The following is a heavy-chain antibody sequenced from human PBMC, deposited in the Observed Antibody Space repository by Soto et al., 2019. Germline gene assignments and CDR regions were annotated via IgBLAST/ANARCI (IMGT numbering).Heavy chain of an antibody. J-gene: IGHJ4*02. D-gene: IGHD3-10*01. V-gene: IGHV1-2*02. CDR2: IDPNSGGT. CDR3: ARSRRSYSDFDF. CDR1: GYTFTSYH. Sequence: ASVKVSCKTSGYTFTSYHIHWVRQAPGQGLEWLGWIDPNSGGTKYAQKFQGRVTVTREVSISTAFMELSSLTSDDSAVYYCARSRRSYSDFDFWGEGDIVTVSS.